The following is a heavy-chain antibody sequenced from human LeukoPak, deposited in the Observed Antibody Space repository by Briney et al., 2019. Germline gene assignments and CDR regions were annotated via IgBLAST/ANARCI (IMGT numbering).Heavy chain of an antibody. J-gene: IGHJ4*02. CDR2: ISAYNGNT. D-gene: IGHD2/OR15-2a*01. V-gene: IGHV1-18*01. Sequence: ASVKVSCKASGYTFTSYDINWVRQAPGQGLEWMGWISAYNGNTNYAQKLQGRVTMTEDTSTDTAYMELSSLRSEDTAVYYCATLLAGGLPGGWGQGTLVTVSS. CDR3: ATLLAGGLPGG. CDR1: GYTFTSYD.